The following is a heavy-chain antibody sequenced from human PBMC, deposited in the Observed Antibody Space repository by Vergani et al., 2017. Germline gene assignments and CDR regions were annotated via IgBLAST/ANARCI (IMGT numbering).Heavy chain of an antibody. J-gene: IGHJ4*02. V-gene: IGHV4-39*07. D-gene: IGHD3-16*01. CDR3: ERDGGPDGNLDY. CDR2: IYYSGST. CDR1: GGSISSSSYY. Sequence: QLQLQESGPGLVKPSETLSLTCTVSGGSISSSSYYWGWIRQPPGKGLEWIGIIYYSGSTYYNPSLKSRVTISVDTSKNQFSLKLSSVTAADTAVYYCERDGGPDGNLDYWGQGTLVTVSS.